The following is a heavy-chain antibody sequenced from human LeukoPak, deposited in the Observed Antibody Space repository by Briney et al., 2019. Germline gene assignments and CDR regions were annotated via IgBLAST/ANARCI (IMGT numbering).Heavy chain of an antibody. J-gene: IGHJ3*02. CDR3: AREADAFDI. V-gene: IGHV3-30*04. CDR2: ISQDVSNK. CDR1: GFSFNTYV. Sequence: GRSLRLSCAASGFSFNTYVMHWVRQAPGKGLEWVAGISQDVSNKYYADSVKGRFTISRDNSENTVYLQLNRLRLEDTAVYFCAREADAFDIWGQGTMVTVSS.